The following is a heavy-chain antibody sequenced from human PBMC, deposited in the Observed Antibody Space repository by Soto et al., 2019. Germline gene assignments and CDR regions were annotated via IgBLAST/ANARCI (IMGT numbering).Heavy chain of an antibody. Sequence: EVQLVESGGGLVKPGGSLRLSCAASGFTFSNYGMNWVRQAPGKGLEWVSSISTDSGYIYYADSVKGRFTISRDNAKNSLYLQMISLRAEDTAIYYCATNVVVVAAAIDSWGQGTLVTVSS. CDR3: ATNVVVVAAAIDS. J-gene: IGHJ4*02. CDR1: GFTFSNYG. D-gene: IGHD2-15*01. CDR2: ISTDSGYI. V-gene: IGHV3-21*01.